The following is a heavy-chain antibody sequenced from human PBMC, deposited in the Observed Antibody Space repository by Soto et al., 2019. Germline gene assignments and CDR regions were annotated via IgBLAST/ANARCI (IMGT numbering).Heavy chain of an antibody. CDR3: ASCPLLDYYYHMDV. CDR1: GFPFSRNA. V-gene: IGHV3-23*01. Sequence: EGQLLESWGGWVQPGGSLRLSCAASGFPFSRNAMSWVRQSPGKGLEWVSSITGSGGRTHYTDSVKGRFTISRDNSKKMQYVQIDSLRDGDTDIYYCASCPLLDYYYHMDVWGKGTPVTVSS. J-gene: IGHJ6*03. CDR2: ITGSGGRT.